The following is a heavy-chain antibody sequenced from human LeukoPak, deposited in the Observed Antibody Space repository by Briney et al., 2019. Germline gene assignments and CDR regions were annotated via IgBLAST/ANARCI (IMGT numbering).Heavy chain of an antibody. CDR3: AKDPGARGYSYGFDL. J-gene: IGHJ2*01. CDR2: ISGSGGST. CDR1: GFTFSSYA. D-gene: IGHD5-18*01. Sequence: GGSLRLSCAASGFTFSSYAMSWVRQAPGKGLEWVSAISGSGGSTYYADSVKGRFTISRDNSKNTLYLQMNSLRAEDTAVYYCAKDPGARGYSYGFDLWSRGTLVTVSS. V-gene: IGHV3-23*01.